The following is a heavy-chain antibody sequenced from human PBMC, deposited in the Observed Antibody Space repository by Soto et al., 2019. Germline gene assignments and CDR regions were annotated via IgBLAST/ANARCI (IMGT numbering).Heavy chain of an antibody. Sequence: EVQLVESGGGLVQPGGSLRLSCAASGFTFSSYWMHWVRQAPGKGLVWVSRINSDGSSTSYADSVKGRFTISRDNAKNTLYLQMNSLRAEDKAVYYCASLGRGCSGGSCYLLWGQGTLVTVSS. D-gene: IGHD2-15*01. J-gene: IGHJ4*02. V-gene: IGHV3-74*01. CDR3: ASLGRGCSGGSCYLL. CDR2: INSDGSST. CDR1: GFTFSSYW.